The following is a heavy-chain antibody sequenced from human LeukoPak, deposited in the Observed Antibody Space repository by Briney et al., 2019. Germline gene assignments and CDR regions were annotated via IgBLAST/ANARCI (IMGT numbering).Heavy chain of an antibody. D-gene: IGHD3-10*01. CDR1: GLTFGGDA. Sequence: GGSLRLSCTASGLTFGGDAVSWVRQAPGKGLEWVANIKQDGSEKYYVDSVKGRFTISRDNAKNSLYLQMNSLRAEDTAVYYCARDSYGSGSLKYYYYMDVWGKGTTVTVSS. CDR2: IKQDGSEK. V-gene: IGHV3-7*01. CDR3: ARDSYGSGSLKYYYYMDV. J-gene: IGHJ6*03.